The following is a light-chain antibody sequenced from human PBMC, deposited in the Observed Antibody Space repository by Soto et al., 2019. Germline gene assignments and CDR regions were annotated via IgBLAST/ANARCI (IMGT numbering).Light chain of an antibody. CDR3: SSYTDRKNLV. J-gene: IGLJ1*01. Sequence: QSSLPHSRSASWSPGQSVTISCTGTSSDIGGYNSVSWYQQHPGKAPKVMIYDVTKRPSGVPDRFSGSKSGNTASLTVSALQAEDEADYYCSSYTDRKNLVFGTGTKVTVL. CDR2: DVT. V-gene: IGLV2-8*01. CDR1: SSDIGGYNS.